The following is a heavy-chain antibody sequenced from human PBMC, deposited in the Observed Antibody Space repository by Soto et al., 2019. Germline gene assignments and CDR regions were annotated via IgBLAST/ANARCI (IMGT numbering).Heavy chain of an antibody. J-gene: IGHJ6*02. CDR2: IKSKTDGGTI. CDR3: TTAFHFGVVISHYGMDV. V-gene: IGHV3-15*07. Sequence: GGSLRLSCAASGFTFSDAWMNWVRQAPGKGLEWVGRIKSKTDGGTIDYAAPVKGRFTISRDDSKNTLYLQMNSLKSEDTAVYYCTTAFHFGVVISHYGMDVWGQGTAVTVSS. D-gene: IGHD3-3*01. CDR1: GFTFSDAW.